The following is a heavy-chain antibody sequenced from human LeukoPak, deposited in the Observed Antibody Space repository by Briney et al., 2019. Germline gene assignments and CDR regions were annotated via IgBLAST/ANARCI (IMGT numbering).Heavy chain of an antibody. CDR3: AREDSFWAFYI. D-gene: IGHD2-15*01. CDR2: ISYDGSNK. Sequence: PGGSLRLSCAASGFTFSSYAMHWVRQAPGKGLEWVAVISYDGSNKYYADSVKGRFTISRDNSKNTLYLQMNSLRVEDTAEYYCAREDSFWAFYIWGQGTMVSVSS. V-gene: IGHV3-30*04. J-gene: IGHJ3*02. CDR1: GFTFSSYA.